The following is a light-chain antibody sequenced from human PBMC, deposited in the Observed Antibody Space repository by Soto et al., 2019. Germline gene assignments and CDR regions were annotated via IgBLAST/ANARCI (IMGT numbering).Light chain of an antibody. CDR3: ATWADRLTCVI. CDR1: SSNIGRNT. Sequence: QSVLTQPPSATGTPGQRVTISCSGGSSNIGRNTVHWYQHLHGTAPKLVIYNNNERPSGVPDRFSCSSSDSSASLAISVLQFEDEAEDDCATWADRLTCVIFGGGTKVTVL. CDR2: NNN. J-gene: IGLJ2*01. V-gene: IGLV1-44*01.